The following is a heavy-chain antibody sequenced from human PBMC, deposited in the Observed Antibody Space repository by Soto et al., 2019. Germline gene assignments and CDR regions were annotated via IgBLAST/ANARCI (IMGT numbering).Heavy chain of an antibody. D-gene: IGHD6-25*01. V-gene: IGHV2-5*02. CDR1: GFSLSTSGVG. CDR2: IYWDDDK. J-gene: IGHJ2*01. Sequence: QITLKESGPTLVKPTQTLTLTCTCSGFSLSTSGVGVGWIRQPPGKALEWLALIYWDDDKRYSPSLKSRLTIXKXISNNQVVITMTNMDPVDTATYCCAHRARAGWYFDLWGRGTLVTVSS. CDR3: AHRARAGWYFDL.